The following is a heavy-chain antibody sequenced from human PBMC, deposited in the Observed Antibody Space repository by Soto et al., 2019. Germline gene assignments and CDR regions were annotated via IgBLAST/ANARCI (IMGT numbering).Heavy chain of an antibody. CDR2: IYYSGTT. CDR1: GGSISSYH. CDR3: ARHRGMGLFDY. D-gene: IGHD2-8*01. Sequence: QVQLQESGPGLVKPSKTLSLTCTVSGGSISSYHWTWIRQAPGKGLEWIGNIYYSGTTNYNPSLQSRVTISLDTSKKQFSLKLSSVTAADTAVYYCARHRGMGLFDYWGQGTLVTVSS. V-gene: IGHV4-59*08. J-gene: IGHJ4*02.